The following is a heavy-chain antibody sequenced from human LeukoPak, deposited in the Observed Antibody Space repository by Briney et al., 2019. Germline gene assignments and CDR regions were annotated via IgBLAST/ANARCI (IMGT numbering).Heavy chain of an antibody. CDR2: IYYSGST. D-gene: IGHD1-1*01. CDR3: ARGHIPTTGKFYYFYHMDV. CDR1: GGSISSSNYY. Sequence: SETLSLTCTVSGGSISSSNYYWGWIRQPPGKGLEWIASIYYSGSTYYNPSLKSRVTSNPDRSKNQFSLQLHSVTPEDTAVYFCARGHIPTTGKFYYFYHMDVWGKGTTVIVSS. V-gene: IGHV4-39*01. J-gene: IGHJ6*03.